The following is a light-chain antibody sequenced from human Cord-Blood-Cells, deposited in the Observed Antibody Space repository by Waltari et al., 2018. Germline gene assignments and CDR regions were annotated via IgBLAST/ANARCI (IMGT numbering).Light chain of an antibody. CDR2: QDS. CDR3: QAWDSSTVV. V-gene: IGLV3-1*01. J-gene: IGLJ2*01. CDR1: KLGDQY. Sequence: SYEPTQPPSVSVSPGQTASITCSGDKLGDQYACWYQQKPGQSPVLVIYQDSKRPSGIPERFSGSNSGNTATLTISGTQAMDEADYYCQAWDSSTVVFGGGTKLTVL.